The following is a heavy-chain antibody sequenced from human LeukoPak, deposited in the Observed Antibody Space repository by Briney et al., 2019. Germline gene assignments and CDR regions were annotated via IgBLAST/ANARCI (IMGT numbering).Heavy chain of an antibody. D-gene: IGHD5-12*01. J-gene: IGHJ4*02. CDR1: GYTFTSYG. CDR2: ISAYNGNT. CDR3: ARVTGYSGYDPMGEFDY. V-gene: IGHV1-18*01. Sequence: ASVKVSCKASGYTFTSYGISWVRQAPGQGLEWMGWISAYNGNTNYAQKFQGRVTITADKSTSTAYMELSSLRSEDTAVYYCARVTGYSGYDPMGEFDYWGQGTLVTVSS.